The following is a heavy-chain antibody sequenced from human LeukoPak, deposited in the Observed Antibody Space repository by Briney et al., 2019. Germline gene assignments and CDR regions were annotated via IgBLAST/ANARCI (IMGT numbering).Heavy chain of an antibody. CDR2: ISYDGSNK. D-gene: IGHD2-21*02. Sequence: GGSLRLSCAASGFTFSSYAMHWGRQAPGKGLEWGADISYDGSNKYYVDSVKGRFPISRDNSKNTLYLKMNSLRAEDTAVYYCARDAGGFVVVAAFDYWGQGTLVTVSS. CDR3: ARDAGGFVVVAAFDY. CDR1: GFTFSSYA. V-gene: IGHV3-30-3*01. J-gene: IGHJ4*02.